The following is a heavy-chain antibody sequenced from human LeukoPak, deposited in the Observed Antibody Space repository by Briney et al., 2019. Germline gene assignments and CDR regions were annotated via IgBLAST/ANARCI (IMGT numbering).Heavy chain of an antibody. CDR2: ISRDRTYI. CDR3: ARGDVGGTSYFDY. D-gene: IGHD1-7*01. Sequence: GGSLRLSCGASGFTFSTYTMNWVRQAPGQGLEWVSTISRDRTYIYYAESVKGRFTISRDDTKNSLYLQMNSLRAENTAVYYCARGDVGGTSYFDYWGQGTLVTVSS. CDR1: GFTFSTYT. V-gene: IGHV3-21*01. J-gene: IGHJ4*02.